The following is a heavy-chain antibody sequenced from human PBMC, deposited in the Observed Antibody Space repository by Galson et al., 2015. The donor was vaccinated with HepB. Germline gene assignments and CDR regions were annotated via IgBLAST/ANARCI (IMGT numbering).Heavy chain of an antibody. CDR3: ARVAEEGYESYYSLRD. CDR1: GFTFSSYA. D-gene: IGHD3-10*01. J-gene: IGHJ4*02. CDR2: IWFDGNNK. V-gene: IGHV3-33*01. Sequence: SLRLSCAASGFTFSSYAMHWVRQAPGKGLEWVAVIWFDGNNKLYADSVGGRFTISRDNFKNMLYLQMNSLRAEDTAVYYCARVAEEGYESYYSLRDWGQGTQVTVSS.